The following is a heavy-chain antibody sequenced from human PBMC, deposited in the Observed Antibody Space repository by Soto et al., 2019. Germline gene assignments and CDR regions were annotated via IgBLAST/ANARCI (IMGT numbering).Heavy chain of an antibody. J-gene: IGHJ4*02. CDR2: IYYSGST. D-gene: IGHD3-16*02. CDR1: GGSISSGGYY. CDR3: ARGSEDVYVWGSYRPYFDY. V-gene: IGHV4-31*03. Sequence: PSETLSLTCTVSGGSISSGGYYWSWIRQHPGKGLEWIGYIYYSGSTYYNPSLKSRVTISVDTSKNQFSLKLSSVTAADTAVYYCARGSEDVYVWGSYRPYFDYWGQGTLVTVSS.